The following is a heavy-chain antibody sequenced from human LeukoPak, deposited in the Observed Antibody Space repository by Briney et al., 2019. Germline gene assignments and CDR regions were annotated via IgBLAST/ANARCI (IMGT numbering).Heavy chain of an antibody. Sequence: GESLQISCKGSGYSFTTYWIGWVRQMPGKGLEWMGIIYVGDSDTRYSPSFQGQVTISADKSISTAYLQWSSLKASDTAMYYCASLESMAGTHGLDIWGQGTMVTVSS. V-gene: IGHV5-51*01. CDR3: ASLESMAGTHGLDI. CDR1: GYSFTTYW. J-gene: IGHJ3*02. D-gene: IGHD6-19*01. CDR2: IYVGDSDT.